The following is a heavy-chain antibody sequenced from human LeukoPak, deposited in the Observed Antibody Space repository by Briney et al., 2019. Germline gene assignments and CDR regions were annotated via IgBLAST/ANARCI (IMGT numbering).Heavy chain of an antibody. D-gene: IGHD4-17*01. CDR1: GGSINSYY. CDR2: IFYSGST. J-gene: IGHJ4*02. CDR3: ARFKMTAVTD. Sequence: SETLSLTCTVSGGSINSYYWSWIRQPPGKGLGWIGYIFYSGSTNYNPSLKSRVTISVDTSKNQFSLKLSSVTAADTAVYYCARFKMTAVTDWGQGTLVTVSS. V-gene: IGHV4-59*08.